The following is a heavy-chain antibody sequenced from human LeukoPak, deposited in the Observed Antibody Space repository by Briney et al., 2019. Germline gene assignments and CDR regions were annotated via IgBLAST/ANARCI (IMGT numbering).Heavy chain of an antibody. Sequence: GASVKVSCKASGYTFTSYDIIWVRQATGQGLEWMGWMNPNSGNTGYAQKLQGRVTITRNTSISTPYMEMSSLRSEDTAVYYCARGNLQLYYYDSSGYLQHFDYWGQGTLVTVSS. CDR1: GYTFTSYD. D-gene: IGHD3-22*01. J-gene: IGHJ4*02. V-gene: IGHV1-8*03. CDR2: MNPNSGNT. CDR3: ARGNLQLYYYDSSGYLQHFDY.